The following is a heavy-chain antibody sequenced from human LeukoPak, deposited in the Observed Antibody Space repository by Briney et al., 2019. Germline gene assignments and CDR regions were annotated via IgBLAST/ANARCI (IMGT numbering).Heavy chain of an antibody. V-gene: IGHV3-23*01. CDR3: AKDQYGGNPQYYFDY. J-gene: IGHJ4*02. CDR2: ISGSGGNT. CDR1: GFTFSRNA. D-gene: IGHD4-23*01. Sequence: GGSLRLSCAASGFTFSRNAMSWVRQAPGKGLDWVSAISGSGGNTYYADSVKGRFTITRDNSKNTLYLQMNSVRAEDTAVYYCAKDQYGGNPQYYFDYWGQGTLVTVSS.